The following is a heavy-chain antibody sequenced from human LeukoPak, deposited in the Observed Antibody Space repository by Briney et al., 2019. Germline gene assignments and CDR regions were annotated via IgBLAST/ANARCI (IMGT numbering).Heavy chain of an antibody. Sequence: SETLSLTCTVSGGSISNKYWSWIRQPAGKGLEWIGRIYTSGSTNYNPSLKSRVTISVDTSKNQFSLKLSSVTAADTAVYYCARGNILTGYYDNYYYDYWGQGTLVTVSS. V-gene: IGHV4-4*07. D-gene: IGHD3-9*01. CDR1: GGSISNKY. J-gene: IGHJ4*02. CDR2: IYTSGST. CDR3: ARGNILTGYYDNYYYDY.